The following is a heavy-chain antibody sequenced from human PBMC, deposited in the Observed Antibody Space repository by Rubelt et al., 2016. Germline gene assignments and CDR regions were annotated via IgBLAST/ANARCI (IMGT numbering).Heavy chain of an antibody. CDR1: GFSLSTSGVG. V-gene: IGHV2-5*02. CDR2: IYWDDDK. J-gene: IGHJ4*02. Sequence: QITLKESGPTLVKPTQTLTLTCTFSGFSLSTSGVGVGWIRQPPGKALEWLAIIYWDDDKRYRPSLKSRLSITKDTSKNQVVLTLTDMAPVDTATYYCAYSSNHAVGIDYRGQGTLVTVSS. D-gene: IGHD1-14*01. CDR3: AYSSNHAVGIDY.